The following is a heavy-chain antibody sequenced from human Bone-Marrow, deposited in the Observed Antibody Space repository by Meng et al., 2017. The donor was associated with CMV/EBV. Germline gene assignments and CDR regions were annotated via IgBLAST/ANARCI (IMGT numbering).Heavy chain of an antibody. D-gene: IGHD1-7*01. Sequence: SETLSLTCTVSGGSISSGDYYWSWIRQPPGKGLEWIGYIYYSGSTYYNPSLKSRVTISVDTSKNQFSLKLSSVTAADTAVYYCARETTSYTWFDPWGQGTLVTVSS. CDR3: ARETTSYTWFDP. CDR2: IYYSGST. J-gene: IGHJ5*02. CDR1: GGSISSGDYY. V-gene: IGHV4-30-4*08.